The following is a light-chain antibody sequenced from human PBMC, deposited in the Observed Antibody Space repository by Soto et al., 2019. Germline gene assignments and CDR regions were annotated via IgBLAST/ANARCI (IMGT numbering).Light chain of an antibody. V-gene: IGKV3-15*01. CDR2: VAS. CDR1: QSVNQK. CDR3: QQFNNWPHT. Sequence: EIVVTQSPATLSVSPGERATLSCRASQSVNQKLGWYQQKPGQAPRLLIYVASYRATGIPARFSGSGSGTEYTLTISNLQAEDFAVYYCQQFNNWPHTFGQGTRLESK. J-gene: IGKJ5*01.